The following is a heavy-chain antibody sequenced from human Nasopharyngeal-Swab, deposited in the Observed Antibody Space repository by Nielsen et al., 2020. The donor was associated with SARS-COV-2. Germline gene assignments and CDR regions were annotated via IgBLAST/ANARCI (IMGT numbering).Heavy chain of an antibody. CDR3: ALDYYDSSGYSRPNDY. CDR2: IYYSGST. V-gene: IGHV4-39*07. D-gene: IGHD3-22*01. J-gene: IGHJ4*02. Sequence: WIRQPPGKGLEWIGSIYYSGSTYYNPSPKSRVAISVDTSKNQFSLKLSSVTAADTAVYYCALDYYDSSGYSRPNDYWGQGTLVTVSS.